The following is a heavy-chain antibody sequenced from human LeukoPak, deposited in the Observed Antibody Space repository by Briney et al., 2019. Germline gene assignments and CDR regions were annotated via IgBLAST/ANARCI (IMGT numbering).Heavy chain of an antibody. CDR3: ARDPSIGSHPIY. Sequence: GASVKVSCKASGYTFTSYGISWVRQAPGQGLEWMGWISAYNGNTNYAQKLQGRVTMTTHTSTSTAYMELRSLRTGDTGVYYCARDPSIGSHPIYWGRGSLVIVSS. D-gene: IGHD1-26*01. CDR1: GYTFTSYG. V-gene: IGHV1-18*01. CDR2: ISAYNGNT. J-gene: IGHJ4*02.